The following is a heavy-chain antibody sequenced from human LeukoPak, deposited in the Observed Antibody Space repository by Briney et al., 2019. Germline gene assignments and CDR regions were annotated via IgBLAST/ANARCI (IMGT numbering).Heavy chain of an antibody. CDR2: IYYSGST. D-gene: IGHD5-12*01. CDR3: ARMPRLYPGAGVATTGGSFDY. Sequence: SETLSLTCAVSGYSISSSNWWGWIRQPPGKGLEWIGYIYYSGSTYYNPSLKSRVTMSVDTSKNQFSLKLSSVTAVDTAVYYCARMPRLYPGAGVATTGGSFDYWGQGTLVTVSS. CDR1: GYSISSSNW. J-gene: IGHJ4*02. V-gene: IGHV4-28*01.